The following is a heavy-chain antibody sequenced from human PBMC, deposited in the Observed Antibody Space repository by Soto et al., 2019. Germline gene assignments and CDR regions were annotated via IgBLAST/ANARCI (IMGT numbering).Heavy chain of an antibody. CDR3: VRGVLS. CDR1: GESISSGGYY. D-gene: IGHD3-10*01. Sequence: LTRDVCGESISSGGYYWTWIRQHPGKGLEWIGNIHHSGSTFYNPSLKSRVSISVDTSKNQFSLKLSSVTAADTAVYFCVRGVLSWGQG. V-gene: IGHV4-31*11. J-gene: IGHJ5*02. CDR2: IHHSGST.